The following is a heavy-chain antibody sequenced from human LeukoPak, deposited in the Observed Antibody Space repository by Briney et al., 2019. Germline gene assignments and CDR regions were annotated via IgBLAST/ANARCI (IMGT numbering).Heavy chain of an antibody. D-gene: IGHD6-19*01. CDR2: IADDGSNK. Sequence: GGSLRLSCAASGFTFSSYCIGWVRQAPGKGLEWVAAIADDGSNKYYADSGKGRFITSRDNSKKTVYLQMNSLRAEDTAVYYCARAKTVAALSYFYAVEVCGHGTTMTVSS. J-gene: IGHJ6*02. CDR3: ARAKTVAALSYFYAVEV. CDR1: GFTFSSYC. V-gene: IGHV3-30*03.